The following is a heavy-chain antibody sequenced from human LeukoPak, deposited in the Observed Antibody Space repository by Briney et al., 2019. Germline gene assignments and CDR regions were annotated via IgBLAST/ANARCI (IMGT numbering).Heavy chain of an antibody. V-gene: IGHV1-69*13. J-gene: IGHJ6*02. CDR2: IIPIFGPA. CDR3: ARPVRLYYYYGMDV. CDR1: GGTFSSYA. D-gene: IGHD2/OR15-2a*01. Sequence: SVKVSCKASGGTFSSYAISWVRQAPGQGLEWMGGIIPIFGPANYAQKFQGSVTITADESTSTAYMELSSLRSEDTAVYYCARPVRLYYYYGMDVWGQGTTVTVSS.